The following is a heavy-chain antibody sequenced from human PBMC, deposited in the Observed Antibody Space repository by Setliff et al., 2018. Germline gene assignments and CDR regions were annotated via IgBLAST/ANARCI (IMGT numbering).Heavy chain of an antibody. J-gene: IGHJ4*02. CDR1: GGSVGGGSYY. Sequence: SETLSLTCTVSGGSVGGGSYYWSWIRQPAGKGLEWIGLIQNTGNTNYNPSLQSRVTISMDTSKNQFSLKMTSVTAADTAMYYCAGTPARGATWLSPFDYWGQGTLVTVSS. V-gene: IGHV4-61*02. CDR2: IQNTGNT. D-gene: IGHD5-12*01. CDR3: AGTPARGATWLSPFDY.